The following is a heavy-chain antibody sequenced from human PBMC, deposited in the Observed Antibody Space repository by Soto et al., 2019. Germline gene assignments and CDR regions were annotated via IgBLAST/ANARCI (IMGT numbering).Heavy chain of an antibody. CDR1: GYTFTSYG. V-gene: IGHV1-18*04. Sequence: ASVKVSCKAPGYTFTSYGISWVRQAPGQGLEWMGWISAYNGNTNYAQKLQGRVTMTTDTSTSTAYMALRSLRSDDTSVYYCERDRRIDFWSGYWNDAFDIWGQGTMVTVS. CDR2: ISAYNGNT. D-gene: IGHD3-3*01. J-gene: IGHJ3*02. CDR3: ERDRRIDFWSGYWNDAFDI.